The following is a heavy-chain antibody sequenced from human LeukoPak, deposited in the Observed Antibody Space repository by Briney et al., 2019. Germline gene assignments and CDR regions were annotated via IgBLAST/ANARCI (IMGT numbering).Heavy chain of an antibody. CDR1: GGTFTSYA. Sequence: ASVKVSCKASGGTFTSYAISWVRQAPGQGLEWMGRIIPIFGTANYAQKFQGRVTITTDESTSTAYMELSSLRSEDTAVYYCARGQMYCGGDCLDYWGQGTLVTVSS. V-gene: IGHV1-69*05. CDR3: ARGQMYCGGDCLDY. D-gene: IGHD2-21*02. J-gene: IGHJ4*02. CDR2: IIPIFGTA.